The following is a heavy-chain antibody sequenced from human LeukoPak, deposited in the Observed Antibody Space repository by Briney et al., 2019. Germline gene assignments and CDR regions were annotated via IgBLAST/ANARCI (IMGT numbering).Heavy chain of an antibody. CDR1: GGTFSSYA. J-gene: IGHJ4*02. V-gene: IGHV1-69*04. CDR3: ASGDSSSRFDY. Sequence: SVKVSCKASGGTFSSYAISWVRQAPGQGLEWMGRIIPILGIANYAQKFQGRVTITADKSTSTAYMELSSLRSEDTAVYYCASGDSSSRFDYWGQGTLVTLSS. D-gene: IGHD6-6*01. CDR2: IIPILGIA.